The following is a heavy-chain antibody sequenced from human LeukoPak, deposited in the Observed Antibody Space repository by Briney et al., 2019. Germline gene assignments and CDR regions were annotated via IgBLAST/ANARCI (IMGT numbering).Heavy chain of an antibody. CDR1: GFTYSSYD. D-gene: IGHD5-18*01. CDR2: ISGDGSST. J-gene: IGHJ4*02. Sequence: GGSLRLPCAASGFTYSSYDMSWVSQAPGKGLEWVSAISGDGSSTYYADSVKGRFTISRDNSTNTLYLQMNSLRAEDTAVYYCAKDQVRGYSYGIFDYWGQGTLVTVSS. CDR3: AKDQVRGYSYGIFDY. V-gene: IGHV3-23*01.